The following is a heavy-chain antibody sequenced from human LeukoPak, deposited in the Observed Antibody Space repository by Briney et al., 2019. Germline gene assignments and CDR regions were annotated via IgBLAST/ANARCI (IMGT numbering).Heavy chain of an antibody. D-gene: IGHD3-22*01. Sequence: GGSLRLSCAASGFTFSFYGIHWVRQAPGKGLEWVAVMYSDLINKYYADSVKGRFTVSRDNSKNTVYLQMNSLRAEDTAVYYCASDSDTTGHYSIFDYWGQGTLVTVSS. J-gene: IGHJ4*02. CDR1: GFTFSFYG. V-gene: IGHV3-33*01. CDR2: MYSDLINK. CDR3: ASDSDTTGHYSIFDY.